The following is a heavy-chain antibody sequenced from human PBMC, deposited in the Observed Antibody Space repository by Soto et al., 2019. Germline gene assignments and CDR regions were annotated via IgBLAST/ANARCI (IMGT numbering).Heavy chain of an antibody. CDR2: IYYNGNT. V-gene: IGHV4-31*03. CDR1: GGSIGSSGYY. Sequence: SETLSLTCTVSGGSIGSSGYYWSWIRQHPGKGLEWIGYIYYNGNTYYTPSLKSRLTISRDTSKNQFSLKLSSVTAADTAVYYCARDVGKYSSSWYNWFDPWGQGTLVTVSS. CDR3: ARDVGKYSSSWYNWFDP. D-gene: IGHD6-13*01. J-gene: IGHJ5*02.